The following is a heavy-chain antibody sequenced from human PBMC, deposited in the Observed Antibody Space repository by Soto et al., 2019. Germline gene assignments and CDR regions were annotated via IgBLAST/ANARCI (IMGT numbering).Heavy chain of an antibody. D-gene: IGHD4-17*01. Sequence: GESLKISCKGSGYNFSTYWIGWVRQMPGKGLEWMGIISPGDSETTYSPSFQGQVTISADKSISPAYLQCSSLKASDTAMYFCVRRHLMTTLMHDAFDIWGQGTMVTVSS. J-gene: IGHJ3*02. CDR3: VRRHLMTTLMHDAFDI. V-gene: IGHV5-51*01. CDR2: ISPGDSET. CDR1: GYNFSTYW.